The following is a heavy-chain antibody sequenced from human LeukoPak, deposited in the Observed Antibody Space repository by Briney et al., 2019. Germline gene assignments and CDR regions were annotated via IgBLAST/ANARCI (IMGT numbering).Heavy chain of an antibody. CDR2: FSGGGGGA. D-gene: IGHD2-2*02. J-gene: IGHJ4*02. CDR3: ARAIGVTCISTSCYSFDY. Sequence: GGSLRLSCAASGFTFSSYAMSWVRQAPGKGLEWVSAFSGGGGGAYYADSVKGRFTISRDNSKNTLYLQMNSLRAEDTALYYCARAIGVTCISTSCYSFDYWGQGTLVTVSS. CDR1: GFTFSSYA. V-gene: IGHV3-23*01.